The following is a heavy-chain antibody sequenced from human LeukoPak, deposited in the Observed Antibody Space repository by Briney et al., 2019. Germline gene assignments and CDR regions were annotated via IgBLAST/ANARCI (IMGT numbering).Heavy chain of an antibody. V-gene: IGHV4-4*07. Sequence: NPSEALSLTCTVSGGSISSYYWSWIRQPARKGLEWIGRIYTSGSTNYNPSLKSRVTMSVDTSKNQLSLKLSSVTAADTAVYYCARDWDPWWYFDLWGRGTLVTVSS. D-gene: IGHD1-26*01. J-gene: IGHJ2*01. CDR2: IYTSGST. CDR1: GGSISSYY. CDR3: ARDWDPWWYFDL.